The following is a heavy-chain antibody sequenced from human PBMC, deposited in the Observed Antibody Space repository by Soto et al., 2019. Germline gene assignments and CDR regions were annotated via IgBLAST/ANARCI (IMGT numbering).Heavy chain of an antibody. J-gene: IGHJ4*02. V-gene: IGHV4-59*01. Sequence: PSETLYLTCTVSGGSLSSYYWSWIRQPPGKGLEWIGYIYYSGSTNYNPSLKSRVTISVDTSKNQFSLTLSSVTAADTAVYYCAAIQWLGAPTFGPDDDYWGQGTLVTVSS. D-gene: IGHD3-16*01. CDR1: GGSLSSYY. CDR3: AAIQWLGAPTFGPDDDY. CDR2: IYYSGST.